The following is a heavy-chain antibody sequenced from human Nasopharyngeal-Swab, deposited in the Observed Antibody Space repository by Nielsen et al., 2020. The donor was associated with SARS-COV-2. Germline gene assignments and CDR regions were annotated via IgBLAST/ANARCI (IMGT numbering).Heavy chain of an antibody. Sequence: GESLKISCAASGFTFRNYAMSWVRQAPGKVLEWISAISGLGGSTYYADSVKGRFTISRDNSKNTLYLQMNSLRAEDTAVYFCARTTVTTDPGDYWGQGTLVTVSS. D-gene: IGHD4-17*01. V-gene: IGHV3-23*01. CDR3: ARTTVTTDPGDY. J-gene: IGHJ4*02. CDR2: ISGLGGST. CDR1: GFTFRNYA.